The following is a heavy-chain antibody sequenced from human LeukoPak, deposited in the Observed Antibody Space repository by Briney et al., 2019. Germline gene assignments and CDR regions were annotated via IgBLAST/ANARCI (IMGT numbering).Heavy chain of an antibody. CDR3: ARDSDTAMAQGVYYYYYGMDV. V-gene: IGHV1-69*04. Sequence: SVKVSCKASGGTFSSYAISWVRRAPGQGLEWMGRIIPIFGIANYAQKFQGRVTITADKSTSTAYMELSSLRSEDTAVYYCARDSDTAMAQGVYYYYYGMDVWGQGTTVTVSS. CDR2: IIPIFGIA. D-gene: IGHD5-18*01. CDR1: GGTFSSYA. J-gene: IGHJ6*02.